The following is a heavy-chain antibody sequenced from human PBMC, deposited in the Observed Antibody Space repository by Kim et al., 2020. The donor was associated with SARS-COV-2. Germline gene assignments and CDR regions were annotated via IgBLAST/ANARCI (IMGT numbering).Heavy chain of an antibody. CDR2: T. V-gene: IGHV3-23*01. CDR3: AKGPADTGFDY. J-gene: IGHJ4*02. D-gene: IGHD5-18*01. Sequence: TYYADSVKGRFTISRDNSKNTLYLQMNSLRAEDTAVYYCAKGPADTGFDYWGQGTLVTVSS.